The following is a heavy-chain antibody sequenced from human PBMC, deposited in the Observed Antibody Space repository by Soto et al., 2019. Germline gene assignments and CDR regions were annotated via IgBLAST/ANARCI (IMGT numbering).Heavy chain of an antibody. J-gene: IGHJ4*02. Sequence: EVQLVESGGGLVKPGGSLRLSCAASGFTFSSYSMNWVRQAPGKGLEWVSSISSSSSYIYYADSVKGRFTIPRDNAKNSVYLQMNSLRAEDTAVYYCARDQPGYSYGYGLGYWGQGTLVTVSS. CDR3: ARDQPGYSYGYGLGY. CDR2: ISSSSSYI. V-gene: IGHV3-21*01. CDR1: GFTFSSYS. D-gene: IGHD5-18*01.